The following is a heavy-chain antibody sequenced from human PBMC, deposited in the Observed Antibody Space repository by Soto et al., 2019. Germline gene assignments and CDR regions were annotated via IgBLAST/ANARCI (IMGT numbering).Heavy chain of an antibody. CDR1: GFTFSNFA. CDR2: ISGNGGST. CDR3: AKEVFEGGRYYGAFDD. J-gene: IGHJ4*02. D-gene: IGHD1-26*01. V-gene: IGHV3-23*01. Sequence: PGGSLRLSCAASGFTFSNFAMSWVRQAPGKGLEWVSAISGNGGSTYYADSVKGRFTISRDNSKNTLYLQMNSLRAEDTAVYYCAKEVFEGGRYYGAFDDWGQGTLVTVSS.